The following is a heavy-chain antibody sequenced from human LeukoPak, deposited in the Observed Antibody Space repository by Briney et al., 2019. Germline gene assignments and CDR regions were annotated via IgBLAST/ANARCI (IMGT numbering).Heavy chain of an antibody. CDR1: GYTFTSYD. CDR2: MNPNSGNT. V-gene: IGHV1-8*01. D-gene: IGHD1-14*01. Sequence: ASVKVSCKASGYTFTSYDINWVRQATGQGLEWMGWMNPNSGNTGYAQKFQGRVTMTRDTSTSTAYMELRSLRSEDSAVYYCAREPLRTEHIDYWRQGTLLTVSS. J-gene: IGHJ4*02. CDR3: AREPLRTEHIDY.